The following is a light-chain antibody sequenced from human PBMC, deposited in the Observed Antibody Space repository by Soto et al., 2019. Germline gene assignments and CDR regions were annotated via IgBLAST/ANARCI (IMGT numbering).Light chain of an antibody. J-gene: IGKJ5*01. CDR3: QQSYTNPL. CDR1: QSISNY. CDR2: AAT. V-gene: IGKV1-39*01. Sequence: DIQMTQSPSSLSASVGDRVTITCRASQSISNYLNWYQQKAGKVPKLLIYAATSLQSGVPSRFSGSGSGTDFTLTISSLQPEDCATYYCQQSYTNPLFGQGTRLEIK.